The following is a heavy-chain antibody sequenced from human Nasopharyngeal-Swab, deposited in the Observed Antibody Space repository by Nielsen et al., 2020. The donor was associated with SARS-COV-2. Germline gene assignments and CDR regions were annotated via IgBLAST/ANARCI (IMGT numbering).Heavy chain of an antibody. CDR2: IYHSGST. CDR1: GGSISSSNW. D-gene: IGHD5-18*01. CDR3: ARWPVAQLWLMGFDY. Sequence: GVLRLSCAVSGGSISSSNWWSWVRQPPGKGLEWIGEIYHSGSTNYNPSLKSRVTISVDKSKNQFSLKLSSVTAADTAVYYCARWPVAQLWLMGFDYWGQGTLVTVSS. J-gene: IGHJ4*02. V-gene: IGHV4-4*02.